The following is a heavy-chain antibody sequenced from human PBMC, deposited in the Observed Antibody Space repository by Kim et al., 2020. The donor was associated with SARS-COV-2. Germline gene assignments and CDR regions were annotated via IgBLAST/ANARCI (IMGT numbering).Heavy chain of an antibody. CDR2: INWDGTRT. CDR3: AKGVTNRGFDY. CDR1: GFTFSTSP. V-gene: IGHV3-23*01. Sequence: GGSLRLSCVASGFTFSTSPMGWVRQAPGEGLEWVSRINWDGTRTYYADSVKGRVTMSSDRSKSTVYLHMDSLRVEDTGVYYCAKGVTNRGFDYWGQGSQV. J-gene: IGHJ4*02. D-gene: IGHD4-17*01.